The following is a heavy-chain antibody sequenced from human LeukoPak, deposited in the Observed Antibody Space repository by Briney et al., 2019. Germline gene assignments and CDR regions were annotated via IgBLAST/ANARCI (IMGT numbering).Heavy chain of an antibody. CDR3: ARVGSSWYQH. CDR2: MNPNSGNT. Sequence: ASVKVSCKASGYTFTSYDINWVRQATGQGLEWMGRMNPNSGNTGYAQEFQGRVTMTRNTSISTAYMELSSLRSEDTAVYYCARVGSSWYQHWGQGTLVTVSS. V-gene: IGHV1-8*01. J-gene: IGHJ1*01. D-gene: IGHD6-13*01. CDR1: GYTFTSYD.